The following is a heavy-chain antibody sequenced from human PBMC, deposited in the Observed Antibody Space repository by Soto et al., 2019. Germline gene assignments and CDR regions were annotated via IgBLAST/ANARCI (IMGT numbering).Heavy chain of an antibody. J-gene: IGHJ6*02. CDR2: ISAYNGNT. Sequence: QGQLGQSGAEVKKPGASVKVSCKASGYTFTSYGISWVRQAPGQGREWMGWISAYNGNTNYAQKLQGRVTMTTDTSTSTAYMELRRLRSDDTAVYYCARGSDSGAYYYYGMDVWGQGTTVTVSS. D-gene: IGHD5-12*01. CDR3: ARGSDSGAYYYYGMDV. CDR1: GYTFTSYG. V-gene: IGHV1-18*01.